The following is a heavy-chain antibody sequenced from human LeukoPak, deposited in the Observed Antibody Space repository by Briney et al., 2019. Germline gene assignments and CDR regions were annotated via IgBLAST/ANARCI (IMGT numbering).Heavy chain of an antibody. Sequence: GGSLRLSCAASGFTFSSYAMHWVRQAPGKGLEWVSAMSGSGGNTYYADSVKGRFTISRENSKNTLYLQMNSLRVEDAAVYYCAKDRRAGSYDYWGQGTLVTVSS. CDR2: MSGSGGNT. J-gene: IGHJ4*02. D-gene: IGHD3-10*01. CDR3: AKDRRAGSYDY. CDR1: GFTFSSYA. V-gene: IGHV3-23*01.